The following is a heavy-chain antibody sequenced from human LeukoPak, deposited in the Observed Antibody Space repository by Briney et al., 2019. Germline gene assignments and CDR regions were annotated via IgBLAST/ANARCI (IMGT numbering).Heavy chain of an antibody. D-gene: IGHD4-17*01. Sequence: SQTLSLTCAISGDSVSSNSAAWNWIRQSPSRGLEWLGRTYYRSKWYNDYAVSVKSRITINPDTSKNQFSLQLSSVTAADTAVYYCARVGYGDLGDSGAFDYWGQGTLVTVSS. V-gene: IGHV6-1*01. J-gene: IGHJ4*02. CDR2: TYYRSKWYN. CDR3: ARVGYGDLGDSGAFDY. CDR1: GDSVSSNSAA.